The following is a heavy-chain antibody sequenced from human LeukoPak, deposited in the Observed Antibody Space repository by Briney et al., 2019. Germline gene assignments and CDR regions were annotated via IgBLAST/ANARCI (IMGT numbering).Heavy chain of an antibody. CDR3: ARTMYYYGSGSYPFDP. Sequence: MPSETLSLTCTVSGGSISSYSWNWIRQHPGKGLEWVGSIYHSGSTYYNPSLKSRVTISVYTSNTQFSLKLSSVTAADTAVYDYARTMYYYGSGSYPFDPWGQGTLVTVSS. J-gene: IGHJ5*02. D-gene: IGHD3-10*01. V-gene: IGHV4-59*06. CDR2: IYHSGST. CDR1: GGSISSYS.